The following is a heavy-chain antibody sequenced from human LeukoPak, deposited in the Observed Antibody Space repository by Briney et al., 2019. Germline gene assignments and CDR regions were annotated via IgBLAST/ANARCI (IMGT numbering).Heavy chain of an antibody. J-gene: IGHJ4*02. CDR1: GGTFSSYA. CDR2: IIPIFGTA. CDR3: ARDPGEREMATEM. D-gene: IGHD5-24*01. V-gene: IGHV1-69*13. Sequence: ASVKVSCKASGGTFSSYAISWVRQAPGQGLEWMGGIIPIFGTANYAQKFQGRVTITADESTSTAYMELSSLRSEDTAVYYCARDPGEREMATEMWGQGTLVTVSS.